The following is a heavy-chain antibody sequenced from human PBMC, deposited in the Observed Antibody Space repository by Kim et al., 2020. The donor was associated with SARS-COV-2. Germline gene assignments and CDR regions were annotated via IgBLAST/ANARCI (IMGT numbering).Heavy chain of an antibody. V-gene: IGHV1-3*01. Sequence: ASVKVSCKASGYTFTSYAMHWVRQAPGQRLEWMGWINAGNGNTKYSQKFQGRVTITRDTSASTAYMELSSLRSEDTAVYYCAREGFSCVWYQLQPDAFDIWGQGTMVTVSS. D-gene: IGHD2-2*01. CDR2: INAGNGNT. CDR1: GYTFTSYA. CDR3: AREGFSCVWYQLQPDAFDI. J-gene: IGHJ3*02.